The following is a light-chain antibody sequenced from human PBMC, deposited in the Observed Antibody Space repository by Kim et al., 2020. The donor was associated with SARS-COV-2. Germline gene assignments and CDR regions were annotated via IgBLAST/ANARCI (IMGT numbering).Light chain of an antibody. CDR2: KAS. V-gene: IGKV1-5*03. Sequence: DIQMTQSPSTLSASVGDRVTITCRASQSISSWLAWYQQKPGKAPKLLIYKASSLESGVPSRFSGSGSGTEFTLTISSLQPDDFATYYCQQYNSYSWKSGQGTKVDIK. CDR3: QQYNSYSWK. J-gene: IGKJ1*01. CDR1: QSISSW.